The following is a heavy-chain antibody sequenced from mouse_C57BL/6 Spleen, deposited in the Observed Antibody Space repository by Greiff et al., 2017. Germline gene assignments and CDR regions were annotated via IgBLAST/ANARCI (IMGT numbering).Heavy chain of an antibody. D-gene: IGHD1-1*01. V-gene: IGHV1-82*01. CDR1: GYAFSSSW. CDR2: IYPGDGDT. CDR3: ARSDAIGSSSDV. J-gene: IGHJ1*03. Sequence: QVPLQQSGPELVKPGASVKISCKASGYAFSSSWMNWVKQRPGKGLEWIGRIYPGDGDTNYNGQFKGKATLTADKSSSTAYMQLSSLTSEDSAVYFCARSDAIGSSSDVWGTGTTVTVSS.